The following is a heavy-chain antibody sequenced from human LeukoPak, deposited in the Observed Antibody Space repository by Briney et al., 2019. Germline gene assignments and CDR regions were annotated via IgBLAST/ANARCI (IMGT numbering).Heavy chain of an antibody. V-gene: IGHV3-48*01. D-gene: IGHD3-3*01. CDR3: ARVGAVRFLEWLRAFDI. J-gene: IGHJ3*02. Sequence: GGSLRLSCAASGFTFSSYSMNWVRQAPGKGLEWVSYISSSSSTIYYADSVKGRFTISRDNAKNSLYLQMNSLRAEDTAVYYCARVGAVRFLEWLRAFDIWGQGTMVTVSS. CDR2: ISSSSSTI. CDR1: GFTFSSYS.